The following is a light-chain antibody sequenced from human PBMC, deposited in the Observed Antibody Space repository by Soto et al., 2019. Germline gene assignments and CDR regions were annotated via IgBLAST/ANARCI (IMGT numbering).Light chain of an antibody. J-gene: IGKJ4*01. V-gene: IGKV1-27*01. CDR3: QRYYSAPLT. CDR2: AAS. Sequence: DIQMTQSPSSLSASVGDRVIITCRASQGIDNYLAWYQQTPGKVPKLLIYAASTLQSGVSSRFGGSGSGTDFTLTISNLQPEDVATYYCQRYYSAPLTFGGGTKVEI. CDR1: QGIDNY.